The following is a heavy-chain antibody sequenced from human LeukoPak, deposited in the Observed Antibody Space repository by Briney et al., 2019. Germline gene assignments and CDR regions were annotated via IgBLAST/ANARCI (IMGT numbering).Heavy chain of an antibody. CDR2: IYHSGST. J-gene: IGHJ6*02. Sequence: PSETLSLTCAVSGGSISSGGYSWSWIRQPPGKGLEWIGYIYHSGSTYYNPSLKSRVTISVDRSKNQFSLKLSSVTAADTAVYYCARGSYDFWSGYVYHYYYGMDVWGQGTTVTVSS. V-gene: IGHV4-30-2*01. D-gene: IGHD3-3*01. CDR3: ARGSYDFWSGYVYHYYYGMDV. CDR1: GGSISSGGYS.